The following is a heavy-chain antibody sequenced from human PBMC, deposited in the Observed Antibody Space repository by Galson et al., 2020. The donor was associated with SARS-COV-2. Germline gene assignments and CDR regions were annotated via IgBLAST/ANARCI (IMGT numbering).Heavy chain of an antibody. CDR1: GLIFWRYE. CDR2: ISTSGDTV. CDR3: ATLGAGTSRYYYGMDV. J-gene: IGHJ6*02. Sequence: GGSLRLSCAASGLIFWRYEMNWVRPAPGQGLEWVSYISTSGDTVYYADSVKGRFTISRDNAKNSLYLQMNSLRAEDTAVYYCATLGAGTSRYYYGMDVWGQGTTVTVSS. D-gene: IGHD6-19*01. V-gene: IGHV3-48*03.